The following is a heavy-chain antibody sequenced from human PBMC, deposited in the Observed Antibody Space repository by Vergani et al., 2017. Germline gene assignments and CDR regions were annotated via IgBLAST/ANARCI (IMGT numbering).Heavy chain of an antibody. CDR3: AKDLTLEGLDWYFDL. Sequence: QVQLVESGGGVVQPGRSLRLSCAASGFTFSSYGMHWVRQAPGKGLEWVAVIWYDGSNKYYADSVKGRFTISRDNSKNTLYLQMNSLRAEDTAVYYCAKDLTLEGLDWYFDLWGRGTLVTVSS. V-gene: IGHV3-33*06. J-gene: IGHJ2*01. CDR1: GFTFSSYG. D-gene: IGHD3-3*01. CDR2: IWYDGSNK.